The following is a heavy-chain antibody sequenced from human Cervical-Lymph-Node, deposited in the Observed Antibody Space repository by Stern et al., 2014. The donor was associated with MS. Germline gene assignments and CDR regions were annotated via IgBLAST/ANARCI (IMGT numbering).Heavy chain of an antibody. CDR3: ARGSDGAAMPY. CDR1: GYIFTAYA. J-gene: IGHJ4*02. D-gene: IGHD3-16*01. V-gene: IGHV7-4-1*02. Sequence: VQLLESGSELKKPGASVNVSCTAAGYIFTAYAMNWVRQAPGQGLEWMGWINTKTWNPTYAQGFTGRFVFSLDTSVSKAFLHINSLKAEDTAVYYCARGSDGAAMPYWGQGSLVTVSS. CDR2: INTKTWNP.